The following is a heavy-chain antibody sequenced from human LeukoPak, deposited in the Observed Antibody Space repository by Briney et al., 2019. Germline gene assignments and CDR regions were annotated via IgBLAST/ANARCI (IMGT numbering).Heavy chain of an antibody. CDR1: GGSISSYY. CDR2: IYYSGST. D-gene: IGHD6-19*01. V-gene: IGHV4-59*01. Sequence: SETLSLTCTVSGGSISSYYWSWIRQPPGKGLEWIGYIYYSGSTNYNPSLKSRVTISVDTSKNQFSLKLSSVTAADTAVYYCARDRSSGLSYYMDVWGKGTTVTVSS. CDR3: ARDRSSGLSYYMDV. J-gene: IGHJ6*03.